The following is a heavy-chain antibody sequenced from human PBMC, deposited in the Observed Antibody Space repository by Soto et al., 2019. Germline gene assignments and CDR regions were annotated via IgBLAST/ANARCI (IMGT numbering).Heavy chain of an antibody. V-gene: IGHV4-30-2*01. CDR3: ARDRGIAARRGFDY. CDR1: GGSISSGGYS. Sequence: KPSETLSLTCAVSGGSISSGGYSWSWIRQPPGKGLEWIGYIYHSGSTYYNPSLKSRVTISVDRSKNQFSLKLSSVTAADTAVYYCARDRGIAARRGFDYWGQGTLVTVSS. D-gene: IGHD6-6*01. J-gene: IGHJ4*02. CDR2: IYHSGST.